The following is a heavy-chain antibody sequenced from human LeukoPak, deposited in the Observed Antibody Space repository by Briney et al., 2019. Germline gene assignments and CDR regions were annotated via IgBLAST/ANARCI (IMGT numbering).Heavy chain of an antibody. D-gene: IGHD5-18*01. V-gene: IGHV4-34*01. CDR3: ARARGFGYSYGYYFDY. CDR2: INHSGST. J-gene: IGHJ4*02. Sequence: AETLSLTCAVYGGSFSGYYWSWIRQPPGKGLEWIGEINHSGSTNYNPSLKSRVTISVDTSKNQFSLKLSSVTAADTAVYYCARARGFGYSYGYYFDYWGQGTLVTVSS. CDR1: GGSFSGYY.